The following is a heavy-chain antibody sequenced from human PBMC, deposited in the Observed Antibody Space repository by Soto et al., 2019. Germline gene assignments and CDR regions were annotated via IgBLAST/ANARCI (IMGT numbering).Heavy chain of an antibody. CDR1: GGSISSSSYY. CDR3: ARHQDWNDGLDY. V-gene: IGHV4-39*01. Sequence: PSETLSLTCTASGGSISSSSYYWGWIRQPPGKGLEWIGSIYYSGSTYYNPSLKSRVTISVDTSKNQFSLKLSSVTAADTAVYYCARHQDWNDGLDYWGQGTLVTVSS. CDR2: IYYSGST. J-gene: IGHJ4*02. D-gene: IGHD1-1*01.